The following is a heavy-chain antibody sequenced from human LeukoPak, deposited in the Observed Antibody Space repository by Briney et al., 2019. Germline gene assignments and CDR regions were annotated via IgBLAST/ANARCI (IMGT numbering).Heavy chain of an antibody. CDR3: GRDQETGDYYFDS. V-gene: IGHV1-46*01. Sequence: ASVKVSCKASGYTFTNHWMHWVRQAPGQGLEWMGIINPYGGRTTYAQKFQGRLNMTRDTSTSTVYLEVTNLTSEDTAVYHCGRDQETGDYYFDSWGQGTLVIVSS. J-gene: IGHJ4*02. D-gene: IGHD4-17*01. CDR1: GYTFTNHW. CDR2: INPYGGRT.